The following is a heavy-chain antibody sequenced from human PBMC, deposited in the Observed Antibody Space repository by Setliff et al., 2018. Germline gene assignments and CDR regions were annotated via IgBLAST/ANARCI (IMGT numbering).Heavy chain of an antibody. CDR2: IDPNGGDT. J-gene: IGHJ4*02. V-gene: IGHV1-2*06. CDR1: GYTFTGYY. CDR3: AYDSSGYYPGY. Sequence: ASVKVSCKASGYTFTGYYIHWVRQAPGQGLEWMGRIDPNGGDTKYAQKFQGRVTMTRDTSISTAYMELSRLRSDDTAVYICAYDSSGYYPGYWGQGTLVTVSS. D-gene: IGHD3-22*01.